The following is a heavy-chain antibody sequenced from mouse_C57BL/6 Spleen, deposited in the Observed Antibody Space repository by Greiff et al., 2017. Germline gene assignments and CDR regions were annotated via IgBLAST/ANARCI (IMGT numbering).Heavy chain of an antibody. CDR3: ASQAIYYYGSSRFAY. CDR1: GYTFTGYW. V-gene: IGHV1-9*01. CDR2: ILPGSGST. D-gene: IGHD1-1*01. Sequence: QVQLQQSGAELMKPGASVKLSCKATGYTFTGYWIEWVKQRPGHGLEWIGEILPGSGSTNYNEKFKGKATFNADTSSNTAYMQLSSLTTEDSAIYYCASQAIYYYGSSRFAYWGQGTLVTVSA. J-gene: IGHJ3*01.